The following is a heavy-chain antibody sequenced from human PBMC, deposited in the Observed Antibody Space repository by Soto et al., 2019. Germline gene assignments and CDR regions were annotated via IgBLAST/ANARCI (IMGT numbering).Heavy chain of an antibody. J-gene: IGHJ4*02. V-gene: IGHV3-30*04. CDR3: AREIERLLGY. D-gene: IGHD3-3*01. CDR2: ISYDGRNK. CDR1: GFTFSSYA. Sequence: QVQLVESGGGVVQPRRSLRLSCAASGFTFSSYAMHWVRQAPGKGLEWVAVISYDGRNKYYEDSVKGRFTISRDNSKNTLYLQMNSLRAEDTGVYYCAREIERLLGYWGQGTLVTVSS.